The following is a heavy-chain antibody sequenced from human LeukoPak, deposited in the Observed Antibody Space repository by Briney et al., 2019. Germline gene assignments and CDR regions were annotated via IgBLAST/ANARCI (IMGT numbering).Heavy chain of an antibody. D-gene: IGHD6-6*01. V-gene: IGHV4-59*01. J-gene: IGHJ5*02. CDR3: ARGSTGSSVDP. CDR1: GASISSYY. CDR2: IYYTGRT. Sequence: SETLSLTCTVSGASISSYYWSWIRQPPGKGLEWIRYIYYTGRTNYNPSLKSRVTISVDTSKNQFSLKLSSVTAADTAVYYCARGSTGSSVDPWGQGTLVTVSS.